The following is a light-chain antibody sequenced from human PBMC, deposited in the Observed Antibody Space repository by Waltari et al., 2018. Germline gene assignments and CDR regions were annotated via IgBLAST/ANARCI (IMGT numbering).Light chain of an antibody. CDR1: QSFGNND. CDR3: QYYGDSPFT. Sequence: EIVLTQSPGPLSMSPGERATLSCRASQSFGNNDLAWYQQKPGQAPRLLMYGASSRATGIPDRFSGSGSGTDFTLTISRLEPEDFAVYFCQYYGDSPFTFGPGNKVDLK. J-gene: IGKJ3*01. CDR2: GAS. V-gene: IGKV3-20*01.